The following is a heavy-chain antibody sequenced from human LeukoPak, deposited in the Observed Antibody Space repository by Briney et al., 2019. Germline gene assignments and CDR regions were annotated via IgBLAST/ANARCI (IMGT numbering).Heavy chain of an antibody. V-gene: IGHV3-23*01. CDR3: AHIGSSWPDY. CDR1: GFTFSNFW. Sequence: GGSLRLSCAASGFTFSNFWMYWVRQPPGKGLEWVSAISGSGGSTYYADSVKGRFTISRDNSKNTLYLQMNSLRAEDTAVYYCAHIGSSWPDYWGQGTLVTVSS. D-gene: IGHD6-13*01. J-gene: IGHJ4*02. CDR2: ISGSGGST.